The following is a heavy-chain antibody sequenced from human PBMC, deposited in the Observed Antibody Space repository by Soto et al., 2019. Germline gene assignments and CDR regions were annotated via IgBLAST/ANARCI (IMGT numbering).Heavy chain of an antibody. CDR3: AKSDNGIVGPTGSNTFDY. Sequence: GGSLRLSCAASGLTFSSYAMSWVRQAPGKGLEWVSAISGSGGSTYYADSVKGRFTISRDNSKNTLYLQMNSLRAEDTAVYYCAKSDNGIVGPTGSNTFDYWGQGTLVTVSS. CDR1: GLTFSSYA. V-gene: IGHV3-23*01. D-gene: IGHD1-26*01. CDR2: ISGSGGST. J-gene: IGHJ4*02.